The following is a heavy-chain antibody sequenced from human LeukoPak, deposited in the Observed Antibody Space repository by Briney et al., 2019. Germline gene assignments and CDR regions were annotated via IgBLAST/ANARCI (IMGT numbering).Heavy chain of an antibody. CDR2: ISWNSGSI. V-gene: IGHV3-9*03. CDR1: GFTFDDYA. J-gene: IGHJ4*02. Sequence: PGRSLRLSCAASGFTFDDYAMHWVRQAPGKGLEWVSGISWNSGSIGYADSVKGRFTISRDNAKSSLYLQMNSLRAEDMALYYCAKGDYYDSSGYSLDYWGQGTLVTVSS. CDR3: AKGDYYDSSGYSLDY. D-gene: IGHD3-22*01.